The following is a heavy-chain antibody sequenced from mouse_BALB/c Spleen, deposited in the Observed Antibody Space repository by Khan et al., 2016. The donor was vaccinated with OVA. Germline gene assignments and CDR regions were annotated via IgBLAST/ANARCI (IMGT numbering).Heavy chain of an antibody. CDR3: ARRNYFGYTFAY. CDR1: GYTFTDYY. Sequence: QVRLQQSGAELARPGASVKLSRKASGYTFTDYYINWVKQRTGQGLEWIGEISPGSGDTYYNERFKGKATLTADKSSSTAYMQLSSLTSEASAVYCCARRNYFGYTFAYWGQGTLVTVSA. CDR2: ISPGSGDT. D-gene: IGHD1-2*01. V-gene: IGHV1-77*01. J-gene: IGHJ3*01.